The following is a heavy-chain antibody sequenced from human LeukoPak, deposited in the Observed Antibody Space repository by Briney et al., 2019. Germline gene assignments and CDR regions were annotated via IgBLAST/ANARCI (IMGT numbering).Heavy chain of an antibody. CDR1: GYTFTGYY. J-gene: IGHJ4*02. D-gene: IGHD4-17*01. V-gene: IGHV1-2*02. CDR2: INPNSGGT. CDR3: ARDGATVTTNIPFDY. Sequence: ASVKVSCKASGYTFTGYYMHWVRQAPGQGLGWMGWINPNSGGTNYAQTFQGRVTMTRDTSISTAYMELSRLRSDDTAVYYCARDGATVTTNIPFDYWGQGTLVTVSS.